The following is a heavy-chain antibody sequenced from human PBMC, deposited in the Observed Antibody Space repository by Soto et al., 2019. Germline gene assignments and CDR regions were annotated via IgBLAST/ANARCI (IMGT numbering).Heavy chain of an antibody. J-gene: IGHJ6*01. Sequence: EVQLVESGGGLVQPGGSLRLSCAASGFSFSTYDMNWVRQAPGKGLEWVSYISSGGQTIKSTDSVKGRFTISRDNAKKSLYLQMSGLSDEDSGVYYCARDPQRGYSGMDVWGQGTTVTVSS. V-gene: IGHV3-48*02. CDR2: ISSGGQTI. CDR3: ARDPQRGYSGMDV. CDR1: GFSFSTYD. D-gene: IGHD2-2*01.